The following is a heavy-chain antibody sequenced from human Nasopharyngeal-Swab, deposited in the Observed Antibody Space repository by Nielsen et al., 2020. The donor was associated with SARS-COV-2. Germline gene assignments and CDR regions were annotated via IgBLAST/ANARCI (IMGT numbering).Heavy chain of an antibody. Sequence: GSLRLSCTVSGRSIRSSSSYWGWIRQPPGKGLEWVGSIYYSGSTYYTPSLNSRVTISVDTSKSQFSLKLRSVTAADTAVYYCARAGVDTSTGSSGGCFDYWGQGALVTVSS. D-gene: IGHD3-9*01. CDR3: ARAGVDTSTGSSGGCFDY. CDR2: IYYSGST. V-gene: IGHV4-39*01. CDR1: GRSIRSSSSY. J-gene: IGHJ4*02.